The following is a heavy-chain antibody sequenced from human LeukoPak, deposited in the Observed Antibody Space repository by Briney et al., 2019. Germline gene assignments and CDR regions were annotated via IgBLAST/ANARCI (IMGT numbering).Heavy chain of an antibody. Sequence: SETLSLTCAVSGGSISSGGYSWSWIRQPPGKGLEWIGYIYHSGSTYYNPSLKSRVTISVDRSKNQFSLKLSSATAADTAVYYCARQHGSSSWYPYFDYWGQGTLVTVSS. V-gene: IGHV4-30-2*01. CDR2: IYHSGST. D-gene: IGHD6-13*01. J-gene: IGHJ4*02. CDR3: ARQHGSSSWYPYFDY. CDR1: GGSISSGGYS.